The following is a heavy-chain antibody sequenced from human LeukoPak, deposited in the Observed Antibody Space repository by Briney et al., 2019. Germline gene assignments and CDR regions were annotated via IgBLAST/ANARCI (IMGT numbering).Heavy chain of an antibody. D-gene: IGHD2-2*01. CDR2: IYSGGST. V-gene: IGHV3-66*01. J-gene: IGHJ5*02. Sequence: SGGSLRLSCAASGFTVSSNYMSWVRQAPGKGLEWVSVIYSGGSTYYADSVKGRFTISRDNSKNTVSLQMNSLRAEDTAVYYCAKDGGYCSKAVCPDYSGPWGQGTLVTVSS. CDR3: AKDGGYCSKAVCPDYSGP. CDR1: GFTVSSNY.